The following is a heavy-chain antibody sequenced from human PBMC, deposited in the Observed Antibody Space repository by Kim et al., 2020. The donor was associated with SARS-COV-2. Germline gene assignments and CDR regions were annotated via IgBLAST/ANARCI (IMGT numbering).Heavy chain of an antibody. J-gene: IGHJ1*01. CDR3: ARESFGGEYFQH. Sequence: GGSLRLSCAASGFTFSSYAMHWVRQAPGKGLEWVAVISYDGSNKYYADSVKGRFTISRDNSKNTLYLQMNSLRAEDTAVYYCARESFGGEYFQHWGQGTLVTVSS. V-gene: IGHV3-30*04. D-gene: IGHD3-16*01. CDR1: GFTFSSYA. CDR2: ISYDGSNK.